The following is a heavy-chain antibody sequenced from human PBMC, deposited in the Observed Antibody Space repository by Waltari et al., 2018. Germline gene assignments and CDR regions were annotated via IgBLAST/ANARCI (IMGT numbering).Heavy chain of an antibody. Sequence: QVQLVQSGAEVQKPGASVKVSCKASGYTFTGYYMPWVRQAPGQGLEWMGWINPNSGGTNYAQKFQGRVTMTRDTSISTAYMELSRLRSDDTAVYYCARDLSYDSSGKGWFDPWGQGTLVTVSS. CDR3: ARDLSYDSSGKGWFDP. V-gene: IGHV1-2*02. D-gene: IGHD3-22*01. J-gene: IGHJ5*02. CDR1: GYTFTGYY. CDR2: INPNSGGT.